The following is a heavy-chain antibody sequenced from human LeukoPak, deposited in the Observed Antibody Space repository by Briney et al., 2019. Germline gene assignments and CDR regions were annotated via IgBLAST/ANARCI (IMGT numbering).Heavy chain of an antibody. V-gene: IGHV4-34*01. J-gene: IGHJ5*02. Sequence: KASETLSLTCAVYGVSFSNYYWSWIRQPPGKGLERIGEINHSGSTNYNPSLKSRVTISVDTSKKQFSLKLSSVTAADTAVYYCARRGHDFWSGSEWFDPWGQGTLVTVSS. D-gene: IGHD3-3*01. CDR1: GVSFSNYY. CDR3: ARRGHDFWSGSEWFDP. CDR2: INHSGST.